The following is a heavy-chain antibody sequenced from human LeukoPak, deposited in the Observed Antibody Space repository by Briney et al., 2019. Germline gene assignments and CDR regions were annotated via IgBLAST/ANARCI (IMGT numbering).Heavy chain of an antibody. D-gene: IGHD3-10*01. J-gene: IGHJ4*01. CDR1: GFTFSSYA. CDR2: ITSNGVNT. Sequence: GGSLRLSCAASGFTFSSYAMHWVRQAPGKGLEYVSAITSNGVNTYYASSVKGRFTMSRDNSKNTLYLQMGSLRAEDTAVYYCARAIGSGPGGHFDFWGRGILVPVSS. CDR3: ARAIGSGPGGHFDF. V-gene: IGHV3-64*01.